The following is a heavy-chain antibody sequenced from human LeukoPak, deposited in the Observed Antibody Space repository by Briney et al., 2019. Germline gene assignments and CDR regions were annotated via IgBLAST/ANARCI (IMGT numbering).Heavy chain of an antibody. CDR1: GFTFNSYA. V-gene: IGHV3-23*01. J-gene: IGHJ4*02. D-gene: IGHD2-15*01. CDR3: AKDFCSGGSCYSGLAS. Sequence: GGSLRLSCAASGFTFNSYAMSLVRQAPGKGLEWVSTISGSGGTTYYADSVKGRFTISRDNSQNTLYLQMHSLRAEDTAVYYCAKDFCSGGSCYSGLASWGQGTLVTVSS. CDR2: ISGSGGTT.